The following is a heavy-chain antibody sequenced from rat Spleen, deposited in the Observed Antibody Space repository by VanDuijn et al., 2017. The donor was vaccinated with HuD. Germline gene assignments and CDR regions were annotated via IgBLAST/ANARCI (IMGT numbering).Heavy chain of an antibody. D-gene: IGHD5-1*01. V-gene: IGHV2-41*01. CDR2: IWNTGGT. Sequence: QVQLKESGPGLVQPSQTLSLTCTIAGFSLTNYNVHWVRQPPGKGLEWMGVIWNTGGTRFNSALKSRLSISKDTSKSQVFLKVNSLQTEDTAIYFCTRTGTYFDYWGQGVMVTVSS. J-gene: IGHJ2*01. CDR3: TRTGTYFDY. CDR1: GFSLTNYN.